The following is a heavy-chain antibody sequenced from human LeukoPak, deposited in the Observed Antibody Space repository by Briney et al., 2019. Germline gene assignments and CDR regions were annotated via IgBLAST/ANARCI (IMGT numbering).Heavy chain of an antibody. CDR1: GFTFTSSA. V-gene: IGHV1-58*01. Sequence: GASVTVSCKASGFTFTSSAVQWVRQARGQRLEWVGWIVVGSGNTNYAQKFQERVTITRDMSTSTAYMELSSLRSEDTAVYYCAAWEQNGIAAAGTELENWFDPWGQGTLVTVSS. J-gene: IGHJ5*02. CDR2: IVVGSGNT. CDR3: AAWEQNGIAAAGTELENWFDP. D-gene: IGHD6-13*01.